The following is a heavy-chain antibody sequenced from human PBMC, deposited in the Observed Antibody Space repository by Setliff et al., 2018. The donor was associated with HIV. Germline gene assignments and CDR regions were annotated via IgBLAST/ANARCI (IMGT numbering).Heavy chain of an antibody. Sequence: SETLSLTCTVSGGSISTYYWSWIRQPPGKGLEWIGSIYFTGSSDNNPSLKSRVTLSVDTSKNQFSLNLDSVTAADTAVYYCAPLAAAGSYWGQGTLVTVSS. CDR2: IYFTGSS. D-gene: IGHD3-10*01. CDR3: APLAAAGSY. CDR1: GGSISTYY. J-gene: IGHJ4*02. V-gene: IGHV4-59*08.